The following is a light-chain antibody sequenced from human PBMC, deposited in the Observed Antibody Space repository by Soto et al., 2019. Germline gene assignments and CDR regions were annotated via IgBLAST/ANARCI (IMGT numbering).Light chain of an antibody. J-gene: IGKJ4*01. V-gene: IGKV1-5*01. CDR1: QNIGRW. CDR3: QQTESYPST. CDR2: HAS. Sequence: DIQMTQSPSTLSASIGDRVTISCRASQNIGRWLAWYQQKPGTAPNLLIYHASNLRGGVPSRFSGGGSGTEFTLTISSVQPDDIATYYCQQTESYPSTFGGGTKVDIK.